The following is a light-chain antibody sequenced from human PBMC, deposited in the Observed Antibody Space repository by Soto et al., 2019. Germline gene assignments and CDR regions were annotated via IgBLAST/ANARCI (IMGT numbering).Light chain of an antibody. CDR3: QQLNSYPIT. J-gene: IGKJ5*01. V-gene: IGKV1-9*01. CDR1: QGISSY. CDR2: AAS. Sequence: IQLTQSPSSLSASVRDRVTITCRASQGISSYLAWYQQKPGKAPKLLIYAASTLQSGVPSRFSGSGSETDFTLTISSLQPEDFATCYCQQLNSYPITFGQGTRLEIK.